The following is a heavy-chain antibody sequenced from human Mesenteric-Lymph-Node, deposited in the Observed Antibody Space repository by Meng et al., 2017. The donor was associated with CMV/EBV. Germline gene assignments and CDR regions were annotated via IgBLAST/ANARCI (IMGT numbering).Heavy chain of an antibody. Sequence: GESLKISCAASGLTFSRVWMSWVRQAPGKGLEWVGRIKSNSGGGAPDYAEPVKGRFTIPKNDSKDTLYLQMHSLKPEDAGFYCCKIEFLHNFNAYWGQGTLVTVSS. CDR1: GLTFSRVW. CDR3: KIEFLHNFNAY. V-gene: IGHV3-15*01. CDR2: IKSNSGGGAP. J-gene: IGHJ4*02. D-gene: IGHD4-11*01.